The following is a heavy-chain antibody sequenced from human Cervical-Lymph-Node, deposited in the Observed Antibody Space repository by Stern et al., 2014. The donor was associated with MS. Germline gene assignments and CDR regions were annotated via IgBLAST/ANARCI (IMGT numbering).Heavy chain of an antibody. D-gene: IGHD3-3*01. CDR2: LTWNSGRI. CDR1: GFTFGDYA. CDR3: AKATGSDFWIGRFHY. J-gene: IGHJ4*02. Sequence: EVQLVESGGGLVQPGRSLRLSCAASGFTFGDYAMHWVRQPPGKGLEWVSGLTWNSGRIAYADSVKGRFTISRDNANNSLHLQMNSLTTEDTAFYYCAKATGSDFWIGRFHYWGQGTLVTVSS. V-gene: IGHV3-9*01.